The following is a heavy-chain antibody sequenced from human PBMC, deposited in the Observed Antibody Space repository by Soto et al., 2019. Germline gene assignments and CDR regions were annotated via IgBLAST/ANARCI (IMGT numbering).Heavy chain of an antibody. Sequence: SETLSLTCSVSGYSINRGYYWGWIRQAPGKGLEWIGSIYHRGATYYTPSFKTRATISLDTSKNQFTLRLTSVTAADTAVYFCARYEYDSSGHEDEHWGQGTLVTVSS. CDR3: ARYEYDSSGHEDEH. J-gene: IGHJ4*02. CDR1: GYSINRGYY. CDR2: IYHRGAT. V-gene: IGHV4-38-2*02. D-gene: IGHD3-22*01.